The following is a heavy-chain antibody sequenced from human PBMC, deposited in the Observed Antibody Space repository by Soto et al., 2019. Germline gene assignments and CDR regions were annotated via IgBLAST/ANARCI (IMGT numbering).Heavy chain of an antibody. J-gene: IGHJ2*01. Sequence: GGSLRLSCAASGFTFSSYDMHWVRQATGKGLEWVSAIGTAGDTYYPGSVKGRFTISRENAKNSLYLQMNSLRAGDTAVYYCARAGYYGSGSPFQWYFDLWGRGTLVTVSS. CDR2: IGTAGDT. CDR1: GFTFSSYD. D-gene: IGHD3-10*01. V-gene: IGHV3-13*01. CDR3: ARAGYYGSGSPFQWYFDL.